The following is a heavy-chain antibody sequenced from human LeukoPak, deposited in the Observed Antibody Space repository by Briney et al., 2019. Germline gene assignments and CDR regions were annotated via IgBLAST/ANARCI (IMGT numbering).Heavy chain of an antibody. J-gene: IGHJ4*02. CDR3: VRVRSSPSLDY. CDR1: GFSFSSYA. V-gene: IGHV3-30*16. CDR2: ISYDGNTK. Sequence: PGRSLRLSCAASGFSFSSYAMHWVRQAPGKGLDWVAVISYDGNTKYCADSVKGRFTISRDNSKNTLFLQMNSLRPEDTAVYYCVRVRSSPSLDYWAREPWSPSPQ. D-gene: IGHD6-6*01.